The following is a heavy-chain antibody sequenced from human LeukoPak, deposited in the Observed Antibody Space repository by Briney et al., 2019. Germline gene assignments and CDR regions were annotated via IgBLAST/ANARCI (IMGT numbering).Heavy chain of an antibody. Sequence: GGSLRLSCAASGFTFSDYYMNWVPQAPGKGLEWVSSISSSSTIYYADSVKGRFTISRDNAKNSLYLQMNSLRAEDTAVYYCARVSRGPHPYYYDSSGYMDYWGQGTLVTVSS. D-gene: IGHD3-22*01. CDR3: ARVSRGPHPYYYDSSGYMDY. V-gene: IGHV3-69-1*01. J-gene: IGHJ4*02. CDR1: GFTFSDYY. CDR2: ISSSSTI.